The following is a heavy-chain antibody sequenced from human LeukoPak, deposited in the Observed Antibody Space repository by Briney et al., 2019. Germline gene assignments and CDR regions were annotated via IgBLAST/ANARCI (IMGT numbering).Heavy chain of an antibody. Sequence: PSETLSLTCTVSGGSISSSSYYWGWIRQPPGKGLEWIGEINHSGSTNYNPSLKSRVTISVDTSKNQFSLKLSSVTAADTAVYYCARQSSGWYFDYWGQGTLVTVSS. CDR2: INHSGST. J-gene: IGHJ4*02. D-gene: IGHD6-19*01. V-gene: IGHV4-39*01. CDR3: ARQSSGWYFDY. CDR1: GGSISSSSYY.